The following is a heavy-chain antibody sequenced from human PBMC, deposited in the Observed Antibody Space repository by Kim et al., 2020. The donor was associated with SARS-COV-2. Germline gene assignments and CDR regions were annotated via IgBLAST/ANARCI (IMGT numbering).Heavy chain of an antibody. V-gene: IGHV1-3*01. J-gene: IGHJ4*02. Sequence: ASVKVSCKASGYTFTSYAMHWVRQAPGQRLEWMGWINAGNGNTKYSQKFQGRVTINRDTSASTAYMELSSLRSEDTAVYYCARDPWRAVAAEHFDYWGQGTLVTVSS. CDR2: INAGNGNT. CDR1: GYTFTSYA. D-gene: IGHD6-19*01. CDR3: ARDPWRAVAAEHFDY.